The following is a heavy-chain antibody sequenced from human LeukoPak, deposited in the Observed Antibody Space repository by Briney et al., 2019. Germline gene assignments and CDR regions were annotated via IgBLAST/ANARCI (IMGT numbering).Heavy chain of an antibody. CDR2: ISGDGGST. D-gene: IGHD2-2*01. Sequence: PGGSLRLSCAASGFVFNTYSMHWVRQAPGKGLECVSAISGDGGSTYYANSVKGRFTISGDNSKNTLYLQMGSLRPDDTALYYCAREQPAGSTDYWGQGTLVTVSS. CDR3: AREQPAGSTDY. V-gene: IGHV3-64*01. J-gene: IGHJ4*02. CDR1: GFVFNTYS.